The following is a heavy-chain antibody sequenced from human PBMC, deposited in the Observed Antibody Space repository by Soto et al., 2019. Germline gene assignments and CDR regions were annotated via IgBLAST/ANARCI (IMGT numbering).Heavy chain of an antibody. J-gene: IGHJ4*02. V-gene: IGHV1-2*02. CDR3: ARSDTAMVND. CDR1: GYTLTELS. D-gene: IGHD5-18*01. CDR2: INPNSGGT. Sequence: ASVKVSCKASGYTLTELSMHWVRQAPGQGLEWMGWINPNSGGTNYEQKFQGRVTMTRDTSISTAYMELSRLRSDDTAVYYCARSDTAMVNDWGQGTLVTVSS.